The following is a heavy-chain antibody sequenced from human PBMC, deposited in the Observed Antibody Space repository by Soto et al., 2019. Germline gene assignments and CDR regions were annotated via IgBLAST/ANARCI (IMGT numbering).Heavy chain of an antibody. D-gene: IGHD2-2*01. CDR2: VSGNGGNT. V-gene: IGHV3-23*01. Sequence: GGSLRLSCVASGFSFNSYTMNWVRQAPGKGLEWVSGVSGNGGNTYYADSVKGRFSISRDDSINTLYLQMNSLKTEDTALYYCTTDSADFVVVPATYGMDVWGQGTTVTVSS. CDR1: GFSFNSYT. CDR3: TTDSADFVVVPATYGMDV. J-gene: IGHJ6*02.